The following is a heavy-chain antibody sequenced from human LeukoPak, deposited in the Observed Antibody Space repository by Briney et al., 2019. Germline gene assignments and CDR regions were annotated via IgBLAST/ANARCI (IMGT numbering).Heavy chain of an antibody. V-gene: IGHV4-30-4*08. D-gene: IGHD6-6*01. CDR3: AREYSSSLSAFDY. CDR1: GGSISSGDYY. J-gene: IGHJ4*02. CDR2: IYYSGST. Sequence: SQTLSLTCTVSGGSISSGDYYWSWIRQPPGKGLEWIGYIYYSGSTYYNPSLKSRVTISVDTSKNQFSLKLSSVTAADTAVYYCAREYSSSLSAFDYWGQGTLVTVSS.